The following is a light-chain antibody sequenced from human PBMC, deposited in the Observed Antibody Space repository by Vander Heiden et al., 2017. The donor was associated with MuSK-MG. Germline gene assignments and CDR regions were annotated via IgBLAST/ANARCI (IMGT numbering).Light chain of an antibody. CDR1: QSVNTN. CDR2: GAS. J-gene: IGKJ2*01. CDR3: QQYNNWPPYT. V-gene: IGKV3-15*01. Sequence: EIDMMLPPATLSVSPGERATLSCRASQSVNTNLAWYRQNPGQAPRLLIYGASTRATGIPPRFSGSGSGTDFNLTISSLQSEDSAVHYCQQYNNWPPYTFGQGTKLEIK.